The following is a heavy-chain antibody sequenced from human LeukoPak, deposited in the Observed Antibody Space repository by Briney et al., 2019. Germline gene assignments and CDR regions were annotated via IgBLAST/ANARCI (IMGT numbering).Heavy chain of an antibody. CDR3: APLHCSSTSCPYFDY. J-gene: IGHJ4*02. CDR2: ITDSGGNT. Sequence: GGSLRLSCAASGFSFSSYAMTWVRQAPGKGPEWISSITDSGGNTYSADSVKGRFTISRDNSKNTLYLQMNSLRAEDTAVYYCAPLHCSSTSCPYFDYWGQGTLVTVSS. D-gene: IGHD2-2*01. V-gene: IGHV3-23*01. CDR1: GFSFSSYA.